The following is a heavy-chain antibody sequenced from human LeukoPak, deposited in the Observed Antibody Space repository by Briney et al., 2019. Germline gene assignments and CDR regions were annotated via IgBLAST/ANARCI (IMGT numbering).Heavy chain of an antibody. D-gene: IGHD3-16*01. CDR2: ISGRDGNT. J-gene: IGHJ1*01. CDR1: GFTFSNYA. Sequence: GGSLRLSCAASGFTFSNYAMSWVRQARGKGLEWVSGISGRDGNTYYADSVKGRFTISRDNSKNTLYLQMNSLRAEDTAVYYCAKVGGGVPDWGQGTLVTVSS. V-gene: IGHV3-23*01. CDR3: AKVGGGVPD.